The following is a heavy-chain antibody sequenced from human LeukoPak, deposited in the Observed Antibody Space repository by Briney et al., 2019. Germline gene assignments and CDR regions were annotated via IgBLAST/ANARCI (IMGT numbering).Heavy chain of an antibody. CDR2: IYYSGST. CDR1: GGSISSGGYY. Sequence: SETLSLTCTVSGGSISSGGYYWSWIRQHPGKGLEWIGYIYYSGSTYYNPSLKSRVTISVDTSKNQFSLKLSSVTAADTAVYYCARVNWQQLALDYWGQGTLVTVSS. D-gene: IGHD6-13*01. J-gene: IGHJ4*02. CDR3: ARVNWQQLALDY. V-gene: IGHV4-31*03.